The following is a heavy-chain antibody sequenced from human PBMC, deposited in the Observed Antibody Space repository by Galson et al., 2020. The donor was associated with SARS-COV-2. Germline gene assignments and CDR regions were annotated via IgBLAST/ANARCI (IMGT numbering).Heavy chain of an antibody. Sequence: SQASETLSLTCAVYGGSFSGYYWNWIRKPPGQGLEWIGEIKHSGSTNYNPSLKSRVSISVDTSKNQFSLKLSSVTAADTAVYYCASSVDYYYGSGSRTLDVWGQGTTVTVS. CDR3: ASSVDYYYGSGSRTLDV. D-gene: IGHD3-10*01. J-gene: IGHJ6*02. CDR2: IKHSGST. CDR1: GGSFSGYY. V-gene: IGHV4-34*01.